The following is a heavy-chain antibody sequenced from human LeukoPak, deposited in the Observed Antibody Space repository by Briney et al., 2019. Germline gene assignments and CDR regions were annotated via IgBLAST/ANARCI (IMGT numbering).Heavy chain of an antibody. J-gene: IGHJ5*02. D-gene: IGHD3-10*01. V-gene: IGHV4-30-2*01. CDR1: GGTITSGAFS. Sequence: PSETLSLTCTVSGGTITSGAFSWSWIRQPPGKGLEWIGYIFHSGNTYYNPSLKSRVTISVDTSKNQFSLKLSSVTAADTAVYYCARVAHPQNNYGSGSSFVDPWGQGTLVTVSS. CDR3: ARVAHPQNNYGSGSSFVDP. CDR2: IFHSGNT.